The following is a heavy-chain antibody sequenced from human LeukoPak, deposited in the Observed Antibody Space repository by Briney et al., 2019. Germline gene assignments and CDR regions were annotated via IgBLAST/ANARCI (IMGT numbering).Heavy chain of an antibody. CDR2: INPNSGGT. CDR1: GYTFTGYY. CDR3: ARDLDTYCTNGVCYFHDAFDI. Sequence: APVKVSCKASGYTFTGYYMHWVRQAPGQGLEWMGWINPNSGGTNYAQKFQGRVTMTRDTSISTAYMELSRLRSDDTAVYYCARDLDTYCTNGVCYFHDAFDIWGQGTMVTVFS. D-gene: IGHD2-8*01. J-gene: IGHJ3*02. V-gene: IGHV1-2*02.